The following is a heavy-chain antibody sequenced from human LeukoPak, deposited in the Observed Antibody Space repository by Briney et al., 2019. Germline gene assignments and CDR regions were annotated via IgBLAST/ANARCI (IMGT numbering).Heavy chain of an antibody. CDR2: ISPSGSNT. J-gene: IGHJ4*02. Sequence: GGSLRLSCAASGFTFSSYNMNWIRQTPGKGLEWVSYISPSGSNTYYADSVKGRFTISRDNAKNSLYLQMNSLRAEDTAVYYCAREATISSWGQGTLVTVSS. V-gene: IGHV3-48*04. CDR1: GFTFSSYN. CDR3: AREATISS. D-gene: IGHD3-3*01.